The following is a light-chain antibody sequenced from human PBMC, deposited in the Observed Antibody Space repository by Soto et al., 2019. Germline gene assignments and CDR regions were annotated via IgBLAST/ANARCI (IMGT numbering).Light chain of an antibody. CDR1: QYIGGY. J-gene: IGKJ4*01. Sequence: EIVLTQSPATLSLSPRERATLSCRASQYIGGYLAWYQLRPGQGPRLLIFDAASRATGIPDRVSGSGSGTDFTLTISRLEPEDFAVYYCQQRASWPLTFGGGTKVDIK. CDR3: QQRASWPLT. V-gene: IGKV3-11*01. CDR2: DAA.